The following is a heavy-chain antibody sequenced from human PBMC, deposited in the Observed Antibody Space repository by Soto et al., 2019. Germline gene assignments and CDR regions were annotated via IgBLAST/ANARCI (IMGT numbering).Heavy chain of an antibody. Sequence: GESLKISCKGSGYSFTTSWITWVRQMPGKGLEWMGRIDPSDSYTSYNPSFQGHVTVSTDKSISTAYLQWNSLKASDTAMYYCARHALEITGAFDIWGQGKMVTVSS. CDR2: IDPSDSYT. J-gene: IGHJ3*02. D-gene: IGHD2-2*01. CDR1: GYSFTTSW. CDR3: ARHALEITGAFDI. V-gene: IGHV5-10-1*01.